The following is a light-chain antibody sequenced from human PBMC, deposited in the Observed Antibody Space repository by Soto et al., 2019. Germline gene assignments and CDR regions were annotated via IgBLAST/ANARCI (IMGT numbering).Light chain of an antibody. V-gene: IGKV1-9*01. CDR1: QAISSH. CDR3: QQLNSYPLT. Sequence: DIQLTQSPSFLSASVGGRVTITCRASQAISSHLAWYQQKPGKAPNLLIYGASTLQSGVPSRFSGSGSGTQFTLTISNLQPEDFATYYCQQLNSYPLTFGPGTKVDIK. J-gene: IGKJ3*01. CDR2: GAS.